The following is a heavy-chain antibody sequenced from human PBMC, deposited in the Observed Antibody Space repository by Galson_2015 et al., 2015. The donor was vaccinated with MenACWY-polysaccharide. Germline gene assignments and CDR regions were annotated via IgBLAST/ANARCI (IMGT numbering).Heavy chain of an antibody. V-gene: IGHV1-69*13. CDR2: IIPIFGTA. Sequence: SVKVSCKASGGTFSSYDISWVRQAPGQGLEWMGGIIPIFGTANYAQKFQGRVTITADESTSTAYMELSSLRSEDTAVYYCARDRCSGGSCYHFDYWGQGTLVTVSS. J-gene: IGHJ4*02. CDR3: ARDRCSGGSCYHFDY. D-gene: IGHD2-15*01. CDR1: GGTFSSYD.